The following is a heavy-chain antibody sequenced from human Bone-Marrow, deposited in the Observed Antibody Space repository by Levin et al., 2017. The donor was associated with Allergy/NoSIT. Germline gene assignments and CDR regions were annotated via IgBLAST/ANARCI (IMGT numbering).Heavy chain of an antibody. J-gene: IGHJ3*02. D-gene: IGHD3-22*01. CDR2: IYYSGST. Sequence: SCTVSGGSISSYYWSWIRQPPGKGLEWIGYIYYSGSTNYNPSLKSRVTISVDTSKNQFSLKLSSVTAADTAVYYCARTDYDSSGYYNAFDIWGQGTMVTVSS. CDR3: ARTDYDSSGYYNAFDI. CDR1: GGSISSYY. V-gene: IGHV4-59*01.